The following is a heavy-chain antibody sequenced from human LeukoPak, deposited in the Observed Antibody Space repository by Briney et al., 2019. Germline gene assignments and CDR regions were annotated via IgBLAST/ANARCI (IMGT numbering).Heavy chain of an antibody. CDR2: TYYRSKWYN. D-gene: IGHD6-6*01. CDR3: ARETGEYSSSLLRGNWFDP. V-gene: IGHV6-1*01. CDR1: GDSVSSNSAA. Sequence: SQTLSLTCAISGDSVSSNSAARNWIRQSPSRGLEWLGRTYYRSKWYNDYAVSVKSRITINPDTSKNQFSLQLNSVTPEDTAVYYCARETGEYSSSLLRGNWFDPWGQGTLVTVSS. J-gene: IGHJ5*02.